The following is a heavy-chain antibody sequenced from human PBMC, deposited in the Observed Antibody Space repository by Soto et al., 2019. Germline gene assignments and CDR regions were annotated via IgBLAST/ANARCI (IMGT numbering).Heavy chain of an antibody. CDR3: ARPGGDYSNHGYYYYYGMDV. CDR2: ISAYNGNT. Sequence: ASVNVSCKASGYTFTSYGISWVRQAPGQGLEWMGWISAYNGNTNYAQKLQGRVTMTTDTSTSTAYMELRSLRSDDTAVYYCARPGGDYSNHGYYYYYGMDVWGQGTTVTVSS. D-gene: IGHD4-4*01. V-gene: IGHV1-18*01. CDR1: GYTFTSYG. J-gene: IGHJ6*02.